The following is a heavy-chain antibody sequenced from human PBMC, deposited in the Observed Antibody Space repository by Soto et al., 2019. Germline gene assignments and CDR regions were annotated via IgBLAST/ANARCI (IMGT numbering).Heavy chain of an antibody. CDR1: GLTFSSHS. CDR2: ISSSSSYI. D-gene: IGHD1-26*01. CDR3: ARASKWELAHFDY. V-gene: IGHV3-21*01. J-gene: IGHJ4*02. Sequence: GGSLRLSCAASGLTFSSHSMNWVRQAPGKGLEWVSSISSSSSYIYYADSVKGRFTISRENAKNSLYLQMNSLRAGDTAVYYCARASKWELAHFDYWGQGTLVTVSS.